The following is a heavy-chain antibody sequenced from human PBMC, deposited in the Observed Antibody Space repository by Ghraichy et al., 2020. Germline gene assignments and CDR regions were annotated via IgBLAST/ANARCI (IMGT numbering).Heavy chain of an antibody. D-gene: IGHD3-16*02. CDR2: ISPKSGGT. Sequence: ASVNVSCKASGYTFTDYYINWVRQAPGQGLEWLGRISPKSGGTDFAQKFQGRVTMTRDTPITTAFLELSSLRSDDTAVYYCARDLYDYVWGSDRYTSHFDYWGQGTLVTVSS. CDR3: ARDLYDYVWGSDRYTSHFDY. V-gene: IGHV1-2*06. J-gene: IGHJ4*02. CDR1: GYTFTDYY.